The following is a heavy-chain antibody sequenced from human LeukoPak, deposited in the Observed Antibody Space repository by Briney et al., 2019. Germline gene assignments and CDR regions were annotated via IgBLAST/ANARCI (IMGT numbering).Heavy chain of an antibody. CDR1: GGSISNYY. J-gene: IGHJ6*03. D-gene: IGHD2-2*01. V-gene: IGHV4-59*12. CDR3: ARPPLGYCSSTSCGGYYYYMDV. CDR2: VFYSGST. Sequence: SETLSLTCTVSGGSISNYYWSWIRQPPGKGLEWIGYVFYSGSTNYNPSLRSRVTISVDTSKNQFSLKLSSVTAADTAVYYCARPPLGYCSSTSCGGYYYYMDVWGKGTTVTISS.